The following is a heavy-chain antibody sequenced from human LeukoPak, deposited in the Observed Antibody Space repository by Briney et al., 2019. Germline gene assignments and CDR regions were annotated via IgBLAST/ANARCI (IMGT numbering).Heavy chain of an antibody. D-gene: IGHD5-24*01. V-gene: IGHV1-69*05. CDR3: ARETDGYSEFDY. Sequence: SVKVSCKASGGTFSSYAISWVRQAPGQGLEWMGRIIPIFGTANYAQKFQGRVTITTDESTSTAYMELSSLRSEDTAVYYCARETDGYSEFDYWGQGTLVTVSS. CDR2: IIPIFGTA. J-gene: IGHJ4*02. CDR1: GGTFSSYA.